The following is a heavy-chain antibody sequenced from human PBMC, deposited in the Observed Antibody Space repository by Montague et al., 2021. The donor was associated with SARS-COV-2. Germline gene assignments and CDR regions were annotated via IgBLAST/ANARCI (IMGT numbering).Heavy chain of an antibody. Sequence: SETRASTGTGAGDSISKDDGSGIRQPPGKGLEWRGESEDRGRTNDNPARKRRGTRKGDTAKKQVSLKRSSVTAADTAVYYCARGGRRDIGLVVYDQWYGLDVWGQGTTVTVSS. J-gene: IGHJ6*02. CDR2: SEDRGRT. CDR1: GDSISKDD. CDR3: ARGGRRDIGLVVYDQWYGLDV. D-gene: IGHD2-8*02. V-gene: IGHV4-59*01.